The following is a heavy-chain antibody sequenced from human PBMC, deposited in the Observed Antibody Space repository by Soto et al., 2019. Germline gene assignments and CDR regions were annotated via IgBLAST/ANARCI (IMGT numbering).Heavy chain of an antibody. D-gene: IGHD6-13*01. J-gene: IGHJ4*02. CDR3: AKDIKPQLPPDYFEY. V-gene: IGHV3-9*01. CDR2: ISWNSGSI. Sequence: SLKISCAASGFTFDYYAMDWVRQAPWKGLEWVSGISWNSGSIGYADSVKGRFTISRDNAKNSLYLQMNSLRAEDTALYYCAKDIKPQLPPDYFEYWGQGTLVSVSS. CDR1: GFTFDYYA.